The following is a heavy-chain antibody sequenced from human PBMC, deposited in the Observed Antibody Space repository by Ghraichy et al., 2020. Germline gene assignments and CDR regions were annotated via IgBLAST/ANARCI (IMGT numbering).Heavy chain of an antibody. D-gene: IGHD1-26*01. CDR2: IRSKSNNYAT. J-gene: IGHJ4*02. Sequence: GGSLRLSCAASGSTFSGSAVHWVRQASGRGLEWIGRIRSKSNNYATAYAASVKGRFTVFRDDSKNTAFLQMNSLKMEYTGVYYCFAIRVGPNWGQGTLVTVSS. CDR3: FAIRVGPN. CDR1: GSTFSGSA. V-gene: IGHV3-73*01.